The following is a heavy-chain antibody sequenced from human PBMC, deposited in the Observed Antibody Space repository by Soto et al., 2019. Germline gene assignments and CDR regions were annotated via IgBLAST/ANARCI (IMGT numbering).Heavy chain of an antibody. D-gene: IGHD2-21*02. J-gene: IGHJ4*02. Sequence: QVQLVQSGTEVKKSGASVKVSCKASGYAFTSYSVSWVRQAPGQGLEWMGSISTYRGKTNYVQSLQGRVTMTTDTSTTTAYLDLRSLRPDATAIYYCARRYGDPSSSAGFDYWGQGALVTVSS. CDR2: ISTYRGKT. CDR3: ARRYGDPSSSAGFDY. V-gene: IGHV1-18*01. CDR1: GYAFTSYS.